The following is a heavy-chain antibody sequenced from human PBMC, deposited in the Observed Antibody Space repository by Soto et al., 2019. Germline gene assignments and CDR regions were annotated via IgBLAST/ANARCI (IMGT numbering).Heavy chain of an antibody. Sequence: PPQTLTPTCTLSGVSLSTRGMWLTWLRLAPGKALEWLARIDWDGDKYSSTSLRTRLTISKDTSKNQVVLTMTNMDPVDTAMYYCAFGSATLDYWGQGTLVTVSS. V-gene: IGHV2-70*11. D-gene: IGHD1-26*01. CDR2: IDWDGDK. CDR3: AFGSATLDY. J-gene: IGHJ4*02. CDR1: GVSLSTRGMW.